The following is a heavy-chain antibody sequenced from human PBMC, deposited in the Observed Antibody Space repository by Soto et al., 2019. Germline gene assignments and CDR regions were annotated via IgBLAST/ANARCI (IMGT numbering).Heavy chain of an antibody. CDR3: AVVDSTGNWFDP. CDR1: GGSISSSDFY. J-gene: IGHJ5*02. V-gene: IGHV4-39*01. CDR2: MYYSGTT. Sequence: SETLSLTCTVSGGSISSSDFYWGWLRQTPGKGLEFIGSMYYSGTTYYNPSLKSRVTISVDTSKNQFTLKLISVTAADTAVYFCAVVDSTGNWFDPWGEGALVTVSS. D-gene: IGHD6-25*01.